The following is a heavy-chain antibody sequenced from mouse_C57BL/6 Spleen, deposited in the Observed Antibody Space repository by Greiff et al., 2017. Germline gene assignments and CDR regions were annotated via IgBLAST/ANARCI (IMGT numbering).Heavy chain of an antibody. CDR2: ISYDGSN. CDR1: GYSITSGYY. V-gene: IGHV3-6*01. D-gene: IGHD2-3*01. J-gene: IGHJ1*03. CDR3: AKIYDGYFWYFDD. Sequence: EVQLVESGPGLVKPSQSLSLTCSVTGYSITSGYYWNWIRQFPGNKLEWMGYISYDGSNNYNPSLKNRISITRDTSKNQFFLKLNSVTTEDTATYYCAKIYDGYFWYFDDWGTGTAVTVSS.